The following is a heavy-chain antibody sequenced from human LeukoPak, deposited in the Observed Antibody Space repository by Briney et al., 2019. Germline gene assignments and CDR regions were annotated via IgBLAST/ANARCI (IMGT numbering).Heavy chain of an antibody. V-gene: IGHV3-21*06. J-gene: IGHJ4*02. CDR2: ISSSSSYI. Sequence: PGGSLRLSCAASGFTFSSYSMNWVRQAPGKGLEWVSSISSSSSYIYYADSVKGRFTVSRDNAQNSLYLEMNSLRDDDTAVYYCARDLTLGARLADYWGQGTLVIVSS. CDR1: GFTFSSYS. CDR3: ARDLTLGARLADY. D-gene: IGHD1-26*01.